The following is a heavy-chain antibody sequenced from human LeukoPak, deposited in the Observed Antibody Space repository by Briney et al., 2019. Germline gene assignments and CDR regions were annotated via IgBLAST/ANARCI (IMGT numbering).Heavy chain of an antibody. D-gene: IGHD3-22*01. CDR3: ARDGIFYYDSSGYYYV. J-gene: IGHJ4*02. Sequence: GGSLRLSCAASGFTFSSYAMSWVRQAPGKGLEWVSGISGSGASTHYADSVKGRFTISRDNSKNTLYLQMNSLRAEDTAVYYCARDGIFYYDSSGYYYVWGQGTLVTVSS. V-gene: IGHV3-23*01. CDR2: ISGSGAST. CDR1: GFTFSSYA.